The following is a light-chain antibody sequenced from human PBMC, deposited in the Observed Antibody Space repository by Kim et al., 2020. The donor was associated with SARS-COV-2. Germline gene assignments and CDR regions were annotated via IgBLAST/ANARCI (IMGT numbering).Light chain of an antibody. CDR2: KAS. CDR3: QQYNSYRT. CDR1: QSISSW. J-gene: IGKJ1*01. V-gene: IGKV1-5*03. Sequence: SGGARVTSTCRASQSISSWLAWYQQKPGKAPKLLIYKASSLESGVPSRFSGSGSGTEFTLTISSLQPDDFATYYCQQYNSYRTFGQGTKVDIK.